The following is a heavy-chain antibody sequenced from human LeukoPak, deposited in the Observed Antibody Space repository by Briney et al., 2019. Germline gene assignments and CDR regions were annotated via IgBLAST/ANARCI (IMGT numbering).Heavy chain of an antibody. J-gene: IGHJ4*02. V-gene: IGHV4-59*08. CDR2: IYYSGST. Sequence: SETLSLTCTVSGGSISSYYWGWIRQPPGKGLEWIGYIYYSGSTNYNHSLKGRVTISVDTSKNQFSLRLSSVTAADTAVYYCARQRAGPLHYFDYWGQGTLVTVSS. CDR1: GGSISSYY. D-gene: IGHD1-26*01. CDR3: ARQRAGPLHYFDY.